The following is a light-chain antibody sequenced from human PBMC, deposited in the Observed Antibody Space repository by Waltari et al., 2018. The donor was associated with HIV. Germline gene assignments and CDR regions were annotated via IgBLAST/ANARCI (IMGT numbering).Light chain of an antibody. V-gene: IGLV6-57*03. CDR1: SGSIASNY. CDR2: EDS. CDR3: QSYDRTSHV. Sequence: NFMLTQPHSVSESPEKTVTISCTRSSGSIASNYVQWYQHRPDSAPLIVIYEDSQRPSVAPARCSCYVYSSSNSASLTISVLQTDDEADYYCQSYDRTSHVFGGGTKLTVL. J-gene: IGLJ3*02.